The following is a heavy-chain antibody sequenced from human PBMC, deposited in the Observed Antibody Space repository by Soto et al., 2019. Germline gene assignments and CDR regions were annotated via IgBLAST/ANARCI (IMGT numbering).Heavy chain of an antibody. J-gene: IGHJ4*02. CDR2: IWYDGSNE. V-gene: IGHV3-33*01. Sequence: PGGSLRLSCASSGFSFNNYGMHWVRQAPGKGLEWEAVIWYDGSNEYYADSVKGRFTISRDISTNALYLQMNSLRPEDTAVYYCARDWLSHWFDYWGQGT. CDR1: GFSFNNYG. D-gene: IGHD5-12*01. CDR3: ARDWLSHWFDY.